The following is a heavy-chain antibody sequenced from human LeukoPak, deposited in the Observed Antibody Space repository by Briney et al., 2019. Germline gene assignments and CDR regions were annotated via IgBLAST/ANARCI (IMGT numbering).Heavy chain of an antibody. Sequence: SVKVSCKASGGTFSSYAIGWVRQAPGQGLEWMGGIIPIFGTANYAQKFQGRVTITADKSTSTAYMELSSLRSEDTAVYYCARWLRYDSSGYYSWFDPWGQGTLVTVSS. V-gene: IGHV1-69*06. CDR3: ARWLRYDSSGYYSWFDP. CDR1: GGTFSSYA. CDR2: IIPIFGTA. J-gene: IGHJ5*02. D-gene: IGHD3-22*01.